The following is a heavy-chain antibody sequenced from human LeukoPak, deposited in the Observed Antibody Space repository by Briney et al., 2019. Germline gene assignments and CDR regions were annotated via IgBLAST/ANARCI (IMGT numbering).Heavy chain of an antibody. V-gene: IGHV4-4*07. J-gene: IGHJ5*02. CDR3: AREYIVATITRWFDP. CDR2: IYISRGT. Sequence: SETLSLTCTVSSVSISGYYWSWIRQPAGKGLEWIGRIYISRGTNYNPSLKSRVTMSVDTSKNQFSLKLSSVTAADTAVYYCAREYIVATITRWFDPWGQGTLVTVSS. CDR1: SVSISGYY. D-gene: IGHD5-12*01.